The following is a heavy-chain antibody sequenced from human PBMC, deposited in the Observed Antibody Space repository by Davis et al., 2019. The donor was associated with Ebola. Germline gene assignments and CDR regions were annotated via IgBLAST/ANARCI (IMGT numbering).Heavy chain of an antibody. J-gene: IGHJ4*02. V-gene: IGHV1-69*13. CDR2: IIPIFGTA. CDR1: GYTFTSYD. CDR3: ARDKDNSNYGGFDY. D-gene: IGHD4-11*01. Sequence: SVKVSCKASGYTFTSYDINWVRQAPGQGLEWMGGIIPIFGTANYAQKFQGRVTITADESTSTAYMELSSLRYEDTALYYCARDKDNSNYGGFDYWGQGTLVTVSS.